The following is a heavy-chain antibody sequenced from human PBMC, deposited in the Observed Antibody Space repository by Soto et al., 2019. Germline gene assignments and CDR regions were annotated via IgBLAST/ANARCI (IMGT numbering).Heavy chain of an antibody. CDR3: ARGQEGVVATH. V-gene: IGHV4-34*01. Sequence: QVQLQQWGAGLLKPSETLSLNCAVTGGSLSGYYWCWIRQPPGKGLEWIGEVKDGGPTNYSPSLRGRVTISSDTSNNQFSLRLNSVTAADTGVYYCARGQEGVVATHWDQGSLVTVSS. CDR1: GGSLSGYY. CDR2: VKDGGPT. D-gene: IGHD5-12*01. J-gene: IGHJ4*02.